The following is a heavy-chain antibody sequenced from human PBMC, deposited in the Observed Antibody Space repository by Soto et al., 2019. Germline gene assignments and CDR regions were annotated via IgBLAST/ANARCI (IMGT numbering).Heavy chain of an antibody. CDR2: TYYRSKWYN. Sequence: SQTRSLTCAISGDSVSSNSAAWNWIRQSPSRGLEWLGRTYYRSKWYNDYAVSVKSRITINPDTSKNQFSLQLNSVTPEDTAVYYCARIWKLELGYYYGMDVWGQGTTVTVSS. D-gene: IGHD1-7*01. CDR3: ARIWKLELGYYYGMDV. V-gene: IGHV6-1*01. CDR1: GDSVSSNSAA. J-gene: IGHJ6*02.